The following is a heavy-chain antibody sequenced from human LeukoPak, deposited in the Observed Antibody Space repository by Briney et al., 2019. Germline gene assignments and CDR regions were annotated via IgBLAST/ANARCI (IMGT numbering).Heavy chain of an antibody. CDR3: ARGGSLLWFGELRYYYMDV. CDR1: GGTFSSYA. V-gene: IGHV1-69*13. CDR2: IIPIFGTA. J-gene: IGHJ6*03. Sequence: SVKVSCKASGGTFSSYAISWVRQAPGQGLEWMGGIIPIFGTANYAQKFQGRVTITADESTSTAYMELSSLRSEDTAVYYCARGGSLLWFGELRYYYMDVWGKGTTVTISS. D-gene: IGHD3-10*01.